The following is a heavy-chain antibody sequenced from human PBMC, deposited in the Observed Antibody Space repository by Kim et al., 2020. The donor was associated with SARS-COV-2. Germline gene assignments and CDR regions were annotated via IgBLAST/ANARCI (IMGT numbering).Heavy chain of an antibody. CDR1: GGTFSSYA. V-gene: IGHV1-69*13. D-gene: IGHD3-22*01. J-gene: IGHJ5*02. CDR3: ARVLEFEGYYYDSSGYHNWFDP. Sequence: SVKVSCKASGGTFSSYAISWVRQAPGQGLEWMGGIIPIFGTANYAQKFQGRVTITADESTSTAYMELSSLRSEDTAVYYCARVLEFEGYYYDSSGYHNWFDPWGQGTLVTVSS. CDR2: IIPIFGTA.